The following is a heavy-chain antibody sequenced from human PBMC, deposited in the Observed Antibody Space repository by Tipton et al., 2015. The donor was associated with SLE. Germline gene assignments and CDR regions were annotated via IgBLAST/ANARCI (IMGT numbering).Heavy chain of an antibody. J-gene: IGHJ6*03. CDR1: GFSLSNYV. V-gene: IGHV3-23*01. Sequence: SLRLSCAASGFSLSNYVMSWVRQAPGKGLEWVSTITGDGGKTWYVDSVKGRFTISRDNSWNTLYLQMNSLRAEDTAVYYCARDQGWNDPNYYMDVWGKGTTVSVS. CDR3: ARDQGWNDPNYYMDV. D-gene: IGHD1-1*01. CDR2: ITGDGGKT.